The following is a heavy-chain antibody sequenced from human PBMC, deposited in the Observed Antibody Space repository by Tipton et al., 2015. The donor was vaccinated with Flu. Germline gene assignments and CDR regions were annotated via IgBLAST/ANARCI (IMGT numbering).Heavy chain of an antibody. Sequence: SLRLSCATSGFIFDSYVMFWVRQAPGKGLESVSAISLNGHSTYYENSVKGRFTISRDDSENTLYLQMGSLRPEDTAVYYCARGRKEWGTGTDDRGGGLWGQGTLVIVSS. D-gene: IGHD3-16*01. CDR2: ISLNGHST. J-gene: IGHJ4*02. V-gene: IGHV3-64*01. CDR3: ARGRKEWGTGTDDRGGGL. CDR1: GFIFDSYV.